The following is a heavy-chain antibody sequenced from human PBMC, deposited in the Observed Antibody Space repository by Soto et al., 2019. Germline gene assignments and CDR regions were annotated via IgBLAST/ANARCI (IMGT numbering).Heavy chain of an antibody. D-gene: IGHD6-6*01. CDR2: ISGSGSST. V-gene: IGHV3-23*01. Sequence: LRLSCAASGFPFSVYAINWVRQAPGKGLEWVSIISGSGSSTNYADSVKGRFTISRDNARDTVFLQMNSLRAEDTAVYYCAKNWDTTFSSSSHWGQGTLVTVSS. CDR1: GFPFSVYA. CDR3: AKNWDTTFSSSSH. J-gene: IGHJ4*02.